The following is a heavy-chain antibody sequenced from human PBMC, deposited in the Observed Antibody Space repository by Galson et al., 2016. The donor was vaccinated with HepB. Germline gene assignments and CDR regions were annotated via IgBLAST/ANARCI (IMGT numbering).Heavy chain of an antibody. J-gene: IGHJ6*03. D-gene: IGHD4-17*01. CDR3: ARCPDYYGDYGYSYYYMDV. CDR2: ISSSNSYT. CDR1: GFTFSDYY. V-gene: IGHV3-11*06. Sequence: SLRLSCAASGFTFSDYYMTWIRQAPGKGLEWVSYISSSNSYTTYADSVKGRFTISRDNAKNALYLEMNSLRVEDTAVYYCARCPDYYGDYGYSYYYMDVWGKGTTVTVSS.